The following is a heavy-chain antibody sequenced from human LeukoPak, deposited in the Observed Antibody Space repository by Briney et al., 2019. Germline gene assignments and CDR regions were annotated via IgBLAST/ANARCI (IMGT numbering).Heavy chain of an antibody. V-gene: IGHV3-48*03. Sequence: GGSLRLSCAASGFTFSSYEMNWVRQAPGKGLEWVSYISSSGSTIYYADSVKGRFTISRDNSKNTLYLQMNSLRAEDTAVYYCARVRGYSYGWDWGQGTLVTVSS. CDR3: ARVRGYSYGWD. J-gene: IGHJ4*02. CDR1: GFTFSSYE. D-gene: IGHD5-18*01. CDR2: ISSSGSTI.